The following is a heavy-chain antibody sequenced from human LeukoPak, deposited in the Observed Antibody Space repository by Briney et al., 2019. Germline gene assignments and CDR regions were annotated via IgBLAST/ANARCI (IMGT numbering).Heavy chain of an antibody. CDR3: AKANIVVVVAATFDY. CDR2: ISGSGGST. D-gene: IGHD2-15*01. J-gene: IGHJ4*02. V-gene: IGHV3-23*01. CDR1: GFTFSSYA. Sequence: GGSLRLSCAASGFTFSSYAMSGGRQAPGKGLEWVSAISGSGGSTYYADSVKGRFTISRDNSKNTLYLQMNSLRAEDTAVYYCAKANIVVVVAATFDYWGQGTLVTVSS.